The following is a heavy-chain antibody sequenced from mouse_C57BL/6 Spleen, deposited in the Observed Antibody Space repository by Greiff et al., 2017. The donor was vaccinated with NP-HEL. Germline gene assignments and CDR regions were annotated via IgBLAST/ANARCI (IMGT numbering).Heavy chain of an antibody. V-gene: IGHV8-12*01. Sequence: VKLMESGPGILQSSQTLSLTCSFSGFSLSTSGMGVSWIRQPSGKGLEWLAHIYWDDDKRYNPSLKSRLTISKDTSRNQVFLKITSVDTADTATYYCARDYYGSSSMDYWGQGTSVTVSS. CDR3: ARDYYGSSSMDY. J-gene: IGHJ4*01. D-gene: IGHD1-1*01. CDR2: IYWDDDK. CDR1: GFSLSTSGMG.